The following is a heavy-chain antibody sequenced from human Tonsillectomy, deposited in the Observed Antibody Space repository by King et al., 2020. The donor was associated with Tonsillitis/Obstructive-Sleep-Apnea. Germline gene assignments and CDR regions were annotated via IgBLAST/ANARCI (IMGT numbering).Heavy chain of an antibody. CDR2: IRSEAYGGTT. CDR1: GFTFADYA. CDR3: TRGNHGFDY. J-gene: IGHJ4*02. V-gene: IGHV3-49*04. Sequence: VQLVESGGDLVQPGRSLRLSCTASGFTFADYAMNWVRQAPGKGLEWVGFIRSEAYGGTTEYAASVKGRFTISRDDSKTIAYLQMDSLKTDDTAVYYCTRGNHGFDYWGQGTLVTVSS. D-gene: IGHD1-14*01.